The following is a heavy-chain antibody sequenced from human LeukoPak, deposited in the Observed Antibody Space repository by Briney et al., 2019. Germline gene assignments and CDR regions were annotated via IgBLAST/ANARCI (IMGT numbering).Heavy chain of an antibody. J-gene: IGHJ4*02. CDR1: GLTFTDAW. CDR2: IKSKADGGTT. Sequence: GGSLRLSCIVSGLTFTDAWMNWVRQAPGKGLEWVGRIKSKADGGTTDLAAPVKGRFTISRDDSKNSLYLQMNSLKTEDTAVYYCARGADSGYDFSFLDYWGQGTLVTVSS. CDR3: ARGADSGYDFSFLDY. V-gene: IGHV3-15*01. D-gene: IGHD5-12*01.